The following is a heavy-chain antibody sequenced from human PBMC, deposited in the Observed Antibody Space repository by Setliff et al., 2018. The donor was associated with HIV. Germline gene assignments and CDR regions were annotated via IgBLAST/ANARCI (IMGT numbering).Heavy chain of an antibody. D-gene: IGHD3-9*01. CDR3: ARHRHSGYYDVLTGVNWFDP. J-gene: IGHJ5*02. CDR2: IYPGDSDT. V-gene: IGHV5-51*01. CDR1: GYSFTSYL. Sequence: GESLKISCKGFGYSFTSYLIAWVRQMPGKGLGWMGIIYPGDSDTRYSPSFQGQVTISAAKSISTAFLQWSSLKASDTAIYYCARHRHSGYYDVLTGVNWFDPWGQGTLVTVSS.